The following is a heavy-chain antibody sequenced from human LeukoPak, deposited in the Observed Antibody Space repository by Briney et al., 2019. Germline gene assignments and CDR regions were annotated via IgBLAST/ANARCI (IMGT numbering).Heavy chain of an antibody. Sequence: GGSLRLSCAASGFTFDDYAMHWVRQAPGKGLEWVSGISWNSGNIGYADSVKGRFTISRDNAKNSLYLQMNSLRAEDMALYYCAKDRQGDKWGYFDYWGQGTLVTVSS. CDR2: ISWNSGNI. D-gene: IGHD7-27*01. CDR1: GFTFDDYA. J-gene: IGHJ4*02. CDR3: AKDRQGDKWGYFDY. V-gene: IGHV3-9*03.